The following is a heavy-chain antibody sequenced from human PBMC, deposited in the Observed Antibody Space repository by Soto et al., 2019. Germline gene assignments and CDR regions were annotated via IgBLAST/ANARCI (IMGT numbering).Heavy chain of an antibody. CDR1: GFSFSYAW. CDR3: TTDCSGGSCYPGAHYYYYGIDV. J-gene: IGHJ6*02. Sequence: GGSLRLSCAASGFSFSYAWMSWVRQAPGKGLEWVGRVKSKTDGGTTDYAAPVKGRFTISRDDSKTTLYLQMNSLKTEDTAVYYCTTDCSGGSCYPGAHYYYYGIDVWGQGTTVTVSS. D-gene: IGHD2-15*01. CDR2: VKSKTDGGTT. V-gene: IGHV3-15*01.